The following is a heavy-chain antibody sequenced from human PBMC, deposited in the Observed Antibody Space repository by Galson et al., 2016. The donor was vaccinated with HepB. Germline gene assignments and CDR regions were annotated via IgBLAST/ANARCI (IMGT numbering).Heavy chain of an antibody. CDR2: IDWDDDK. V-gene: IGHV2-70*01. CDR1: GFSLSTNGMC. J-gene: IGHJ6*02. CDR3: ALVWNDRYYYGRDV. Sequence: PALVKPTQTLTLPCTFSGFSLSTNGMCVTWIRQPPGKALEWLAIIDWDDDKYFSTSLKTRLSISRDTSNNEEVLTMANVDPMDTATYFFALVWNDRYYYGRDVWGQGSTVTVSS. D-gene: IGHD1-1*01.